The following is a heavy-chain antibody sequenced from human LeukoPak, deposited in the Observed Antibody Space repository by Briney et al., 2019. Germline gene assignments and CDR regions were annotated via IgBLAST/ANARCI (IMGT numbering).Heavy chain of an antibody. Sequence: KPSETLSLTCTVSGGSISSYNWSWIRQPPGKGLEWIGYIYYSGSTNYNPSLKSRVTISVDTSKNQFSLKLSSVTAADTAVYYCARSVDWDLIDYWGQGTLVTVPS. J-gene: IGHJ4*02. V-gene: IGHV4-59*01. CDR3: ARSVDWDLIDY. CDR2: IYYSGST. CDR1: GGSISSYN. D-gene: IGHD3-9*01.